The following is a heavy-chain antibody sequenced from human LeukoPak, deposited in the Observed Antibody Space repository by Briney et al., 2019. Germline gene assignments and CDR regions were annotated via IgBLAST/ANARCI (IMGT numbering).Heavy chain of an antibody. D-gene: IGHD1-1*01. V-gene: IGHV3-30*18. CDR1: GFTFSNYG. J-gene: IGHJ3*02. CDR3: AKDQNEDDALDI. Sequence: GGSLRLSCAASGFTFSNYGMHWVRQAPGKGLEWVAVISYDGSKKYYADSVKGRFTISRDNSKNTLYLQMNSLRAEDTAVYYCAKDQNEDDALDIWGQGTMVTVSS. CDR2: ISYDGSKK.